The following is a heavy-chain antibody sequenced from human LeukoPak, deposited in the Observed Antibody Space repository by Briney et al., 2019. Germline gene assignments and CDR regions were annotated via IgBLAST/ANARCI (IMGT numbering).Heavy chain of an antibody. J-gene: IGHJ4*02. CDR3: AKRSRYYDSSGYYSLDY. V-gene: IGHV3-23*01. CDR1: GFTFSSYA. CDR2: ISGSGGST. Sequence: GGSLRLSCAASGFTFSSYAMSWVRQAPGKGLEWVSAISGSGGSTYYADSVKGRFTISRDNSKNTLYLQMNSLRAEDTAVYYCAKRSRYYDSSGYYSLDYWGQGTLVTVSS. D-gene: IGHD3-22*01.